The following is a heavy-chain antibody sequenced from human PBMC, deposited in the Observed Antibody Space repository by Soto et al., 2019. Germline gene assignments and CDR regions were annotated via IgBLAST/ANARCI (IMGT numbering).Heavy chain of an antibody. V-gene: IGHV4-59*01. CDR1: GGSISSYY. D-gene: IGHD3-22*01. CDR3: ARDVYDTTHPAQHYYYGMDV. J-gene: IGHJ6*02. CDR2: IYYSGST. Sequence: SETLSLTCTVSGGSISSYYWSWIRQPPGKGLEWIGYIYYSGSTNYNPSLKSRVTISVDTSKNQFSLKLSSVTAADTAVYYFARDVYDTTHPAQHYYYGMDVWGQGTTVTVSS.